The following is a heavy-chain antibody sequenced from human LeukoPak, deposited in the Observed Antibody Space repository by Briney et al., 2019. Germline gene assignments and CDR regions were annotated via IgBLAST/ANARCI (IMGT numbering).Heavy chain of an antibody. CDR2: IYSGGST. D-gene: IGHD3-3*01. Sequence: GGSLRLSCAASGFTVSSNYMSWVRQAPGKGLEWVSVIYSGGSTYYADSVKGRFTISRDNFRNTLYLQMNSLRAEDTAVYYCARVLGVVITKGAFDIWGQGTMVTVSS. V-gene: IGHV3-53*01. J-gene: IGHJ3*02. CDR1: GFTVSSNY. CDR3: ARVLGVVITKGAFDI.